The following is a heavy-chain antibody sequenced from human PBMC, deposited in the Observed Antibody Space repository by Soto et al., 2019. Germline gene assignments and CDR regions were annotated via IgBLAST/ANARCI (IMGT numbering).Heavy chain of an antibody. CDR2: IISIFGTA. CDR1: GGTFSSYA. Sequence: QVQLVESGAEVKKPGSSVKVSCKASGGTFSSYAISWVRQAPGQGLEWMGGIISIFGTANYAQKFQGRVTCTADESTSTAYMGLSSLGSEDTAVYYWARHVPAAGYYYGMDVWGQGTTVTVSS. D-gene: IGHD2-2*01. J-gene: IGHJ6*02. V-gene: IGHV1-69*12. CDR3: ARHVPAAGYYYGMDV.